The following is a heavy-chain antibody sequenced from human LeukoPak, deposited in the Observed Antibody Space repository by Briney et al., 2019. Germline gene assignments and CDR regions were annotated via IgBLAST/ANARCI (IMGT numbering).Heavy chain of an antibody. CDR1: GGSISSGGSIGSFY. V-gene: IGHV4-30-2*01. D-gene: IGHD6-6*01. Sequence: SETLSLTCTVSGGSISSGGSIGSFYWSWIRQPPGKGLEWIGYIYHSGSTYYNPSLKSRVTISVDRSKNQFSLKLSSVTAADTAVYYCARVTVQSSSLLIDYWGQGTLVTVSS. CDR2: IYHSGST. CDR3: ARVTVQSSSLLIDY. J-gene: IGHJ4*02.